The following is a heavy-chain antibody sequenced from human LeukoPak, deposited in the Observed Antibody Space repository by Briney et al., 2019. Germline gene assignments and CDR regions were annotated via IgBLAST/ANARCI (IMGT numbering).Heavy chain of an antibody. CDR3: AKDRTRIMPSYYFDY. CDR1: GFIFSSYG. D-gene: IGHD1-14*01. CDR2: IRYDGSNT. V-gene: IGHV3-30*02. J-gene: IGHJ4*02. Sequence: GGSLRLSCAASGFIFSSYGMHWVRQAPGKGLEWVAFIRYDGSNTYYADSVKGRFTISRDNSKNTLYLQMNSLRGEDTAVYYCAKDRTRIMPSYYFDYWGQGTLVTVSS.